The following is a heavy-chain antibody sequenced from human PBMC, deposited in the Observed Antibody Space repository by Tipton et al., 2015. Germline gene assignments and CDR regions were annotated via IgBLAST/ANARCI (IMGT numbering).Heavy chain of an antibody. J-gene: IGHJ5*02. Sequence: TLSLTCTVSGVSVTSGSYYWSWIRQPPGKGLEWIGYIYHTGSTIYNPSLKSRVTISVDMSKNQFSLKLSSVTAADTAVYYCARAGTVGATIWFDPWGQGTLVTVAS. CDR2: IYHTGST. CDR1: GVSVTSGSYY. CDR3: ARAGTVGATIWFDP. V-gene: IGHV4-61*01. D-gene: IGHD1-26*01.